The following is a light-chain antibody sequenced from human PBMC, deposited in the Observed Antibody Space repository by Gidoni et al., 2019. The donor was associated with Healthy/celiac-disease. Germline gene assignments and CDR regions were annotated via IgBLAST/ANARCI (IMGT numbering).Light chain of an antibody. J-gene: IGKJ1*01. CDR3: QQYNNWPPWT. Sequence: EIVMPPSPATLSVSPGERATLSCRASQSVSSNLAWYQQKPGQAPRLLIYGASTRATGIPARFSGSGSGTEFTLTISSLQYEDVAVYYCQQYNNWPPWTFGQGTKVEIK. CDR1: QSVSSN. CDR2: GAS. V-gene: IGKV3-15*01.